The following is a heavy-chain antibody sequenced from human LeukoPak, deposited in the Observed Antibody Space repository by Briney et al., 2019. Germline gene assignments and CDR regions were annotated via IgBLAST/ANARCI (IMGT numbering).Heavy chain of an antibody. J-gene: IGHJ4*02. V-gene: IGHV4-34*01. D-gene: IGHD6-19*01. CDR1: GGSFSGYY. CDR3: ARGHRYSSGWYNY. CDR2: INHSGST. Sequence: PSETLSLTCAVYGGSFSGYYWSWIRQPPGKGLEWIGEINHSGSTNYNPSLKSRVTISVDTSKNQFSLKLSSVTAADTAVYYCARGHRYSSGWYNYWGQGTLVTVSS.